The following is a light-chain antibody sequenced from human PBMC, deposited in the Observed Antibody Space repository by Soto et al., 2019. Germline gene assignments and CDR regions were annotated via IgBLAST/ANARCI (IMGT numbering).Light chain of an antibody. V-gene: IGKV1-27*01. CDR3: QKYNSAPLT. CDR1: QGISTY. J-gene: IGKJ4*01. Sequence: DIQMTQSPSSLSASVGDRVTITCRASQGISTYLAGYQQKPVKVPEVLIYAASTLQSGAPSRFSGSGSGTDFTLTISNLQPEDVATYYCQKYNSAPLTFGGGTKVEIK. CDR2: AAS.